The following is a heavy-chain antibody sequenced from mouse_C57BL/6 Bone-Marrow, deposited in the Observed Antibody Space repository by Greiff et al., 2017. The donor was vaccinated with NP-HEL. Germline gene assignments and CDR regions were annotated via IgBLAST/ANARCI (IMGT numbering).Heavy chain of an antibody. CDR3: TRDRLLPYYYAMDY. CDR2: ISSGGDYI. V-gene: IGHV5-9-1*02. CDR1: GFTFSSYA. Sequence: EVQGVESGEGLVKPGGSLKLSCAASGFTFSSYAMSWVRQTPEKRLEWVAYISSGGDYIYYADTVKGRFTISRDNARNTLYLQMSSLKSEDTAMYYCTRDRLLPYYYAMDYWGQGTSVTVSS. D-gene: IGHD2-3*01. J-gene: IGHJ4*01.